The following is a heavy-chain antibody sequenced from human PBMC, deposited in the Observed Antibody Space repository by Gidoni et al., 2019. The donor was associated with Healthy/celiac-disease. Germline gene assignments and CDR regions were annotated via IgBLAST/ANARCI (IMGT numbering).Heavy chain of an antibody. CDR2: ISGSGGST. D-gene: IGHD4-17*01. J-gene: IGHJ4*02. Sequence: EVQLLESGGGLVQPGGSLRLSFAASGFTFSSYSMSWVRQAPGKGLEWVSAISGSGGSTYYADSVKGRFTISRDNSKNTLYLQMNSLRAEDTAVYYCAKDRSQGGTTVTISPFDYWGQGTLVTVSS. CDR3: AKDRSQGGTTVTISPFDY. V-gene: IGHV3-23*01. CDR1: GFTFSSYS.